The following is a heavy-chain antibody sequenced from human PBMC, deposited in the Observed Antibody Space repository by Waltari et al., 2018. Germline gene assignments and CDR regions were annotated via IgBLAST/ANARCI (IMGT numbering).Heavy chain of an antibody. Sequence: QVQLQQWGAGLLKPSETLSLTCAVYGGSFSGYYWSWIRQPPGKGLEWIGEINHRASTNSTPSLKSRVTISVETSKNQFSLKLSSVTAADTAVYYCARVGCSSTSCYNGVYYYYGMDVWGQGTTVTVSS. D-gene: IGHD2-2*02. CDR3: ARVGCSSTSCYNGVYYYYGMDV. CDR2: INHRAST. J-gene: IGHJ6*02. V-gene: IGHV4-34*01. CDR1: GGSFSGYY.